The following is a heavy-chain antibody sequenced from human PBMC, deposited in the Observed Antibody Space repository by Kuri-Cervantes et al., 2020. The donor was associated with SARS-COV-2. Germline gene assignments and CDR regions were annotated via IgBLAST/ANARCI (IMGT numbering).Heavy chain of an antibody. J-gene: IGHJ3*02. CDR3: ARDFGYCSGGSCSEDAFDI. Sequence: ESLKISCTVSGGSISSYYWSWIRQPPGKGLEWIGYIYYSGGTNYNPSLKSRVTISVDTSKNQFSLKLSSVTAADTAVYYCARDFGYCSGGSCSEDAFDIWGQGTMVTVSS. V-gene: IGHV4-59*01. D-gene: IGHD2-15*01. CDR2: IYYSGGT. CDR1: GGSISSYY.